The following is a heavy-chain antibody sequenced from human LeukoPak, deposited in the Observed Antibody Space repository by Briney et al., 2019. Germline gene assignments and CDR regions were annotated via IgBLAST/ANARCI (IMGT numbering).Heavy chain of an antibody. J-gene: IGHJ4*02. CDR2: IYYSGST. D-gene: IGHD6-6*01. V-gene: IGHV4-59*12. CDR1: GGSISSYY. Sequence: PSETLSLTCTVSGGSISSYYWSWIRQPPGKGLEWIGYIYYSGSTNYNPSLKSRVTISVDTSKNQFSLKLSSVTAADTAVYYCARLGRLGAARRRYYFDYWGQGTLVTVSS. CDR3: ARLGRLGAARRRYYFDY.